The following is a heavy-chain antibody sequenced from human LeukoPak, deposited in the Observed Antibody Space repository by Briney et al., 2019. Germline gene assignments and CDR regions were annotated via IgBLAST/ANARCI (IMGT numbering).Heavy chain of an antibody. CDR1: GGSISSSSYY. V-gene: IGHV3-53*01. D-gene: IGHD3-22*01. CDR2: IYSGGNT. Sequence: ETLSLTCTVSGGSISSSSYYWGWIRQPPGKGLEWVSVIYSGGNTYYADSVKGRFTISRDNSKNTLYLQMNSLRAEDTAVYYCARGGAYSDSSITYSYFFDYWGQGTLVTVSS. J-gene: IGHJ4*02. CDR3: ARGGAYSDSSITYSYFFDY.